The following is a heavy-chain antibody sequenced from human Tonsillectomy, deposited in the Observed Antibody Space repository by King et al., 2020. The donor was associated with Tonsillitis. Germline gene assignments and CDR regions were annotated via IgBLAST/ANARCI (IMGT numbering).Heavy chain of an antibody. CDR3: ARDSGSGSGWFDT. Sequence: VQLQESGPGLVKPSETLSLTCAVSGYSISSGHHWGWIRQPPGKGLEWIGSMYHYGSTYYNPSLKSRVTISKDTSKNHFSLKLSSVAAADTAVYYCARDSGSGSGWFDTWGQGVLVIVSS. CDR1: GYSISSGHH. CDR2: MYHYGST. V-gene: IGHV4-38-2*02. J-gene: IGHJ5*02. D-gene: IGHD3-10*01.